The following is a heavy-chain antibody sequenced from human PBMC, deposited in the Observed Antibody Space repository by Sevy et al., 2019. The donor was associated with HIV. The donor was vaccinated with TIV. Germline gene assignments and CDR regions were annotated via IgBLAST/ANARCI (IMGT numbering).Heavy chain of an antibody. CDR2: ISFDGSNK. CDR1: GFTFNTYT. CDR3: AREAVYSSSWYGAFDY. J-gene: IGHJ4*02. Sequence: GGSLRLSCAASGFTFNTYTMHWVRQAPGKGLEWVTFISFDGSNKDYADSVRGRFTISRDNSKNTPYLQMNSLRAEDTAVYYCAREAVYSSSWYGAFDYWGQGSVVTVSS. V-gene: IGHV3-30*04. D-gene: IGHD6-13*01.